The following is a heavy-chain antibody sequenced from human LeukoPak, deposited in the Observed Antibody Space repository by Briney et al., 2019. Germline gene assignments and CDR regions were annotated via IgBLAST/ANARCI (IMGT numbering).Heavy chain of an antibody. CDR1: GFTVSYNF. D-gene: IGHD3-22*01. CDR3: ARDPEGYYDNTGAFDI. Sequence: GGSLRLSCAASGFTVSYNFMNWARQAPGKGLEWVSVIYSGGSTYYADSVKGRFTISRDNSKNTLYLQMSNLRAEDTAVYYCARDPEGYYDNTGAFDIWGQGTMVTVSS. CDR2: IYSGGST. J-gene: IGHJ3*02. V-gene: IGHV3-66*01.